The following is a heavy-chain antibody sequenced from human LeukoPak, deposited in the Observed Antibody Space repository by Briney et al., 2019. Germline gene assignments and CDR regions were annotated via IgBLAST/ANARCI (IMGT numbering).Heavy chain of an antibody. V-gene: IGHV3-9*01. CDR2: ISWNSGSI. CDR3: AKDRAAGLAGNYLDY. D-gene: IGHD3-10*01. Sequence: PGGSLRLSCAASGFTFDDYAMHWVRQAPGKGLEWVSGISWNSGSIGYADSVKGRFTISRDNAKNSLYLQMNSLRAEDTALYYCAKDRAAGLAGNYLDYWGQGTLVTVSS. J-gene: IGHJ4*02. CDR1: GFTFDDYA.